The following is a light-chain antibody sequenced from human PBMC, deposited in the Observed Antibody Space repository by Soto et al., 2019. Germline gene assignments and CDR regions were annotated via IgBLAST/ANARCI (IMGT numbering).Light chain of an antibody. Sequence: QSVLTQPPSASGSPGQSVTISCTGSSSNVGDYNYVSWYQQHPGKAPKLMIYEVSTRPSGVPDGFSGSKSANTLSLTVSGPQDEDDADYYCYSCGGSNYVFGNGTKVTVL. CDR1: SSNVGDYNY. J-gene: IGLJ1*01. V-gene: IGLV2-8*01. CDR3: YSCGGSNYV. CDR2: EVS.